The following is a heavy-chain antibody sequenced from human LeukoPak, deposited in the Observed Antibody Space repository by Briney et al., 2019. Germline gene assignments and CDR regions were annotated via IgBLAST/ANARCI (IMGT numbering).Heavy chain of an antibody. J-gene: IGHJ6*03. V-gene: IGHV4-39*07. Sequence: SETLSLTCTVSGGSISSSSYYWGWIRQPPGKGLEWIGSIYYSGSTYYNPSLESRVTISVDTSKNQFSLKLSSVTAADTAVYYCARAAAMVTDYIYYYYMDVWGKGTTVTVSS. CDR2: IYYSGST. D-gene: IGHD5-18*01. CDR1: GGSISSSSYY. CDR3: ARAAAMVTDYIYYYYMDV.